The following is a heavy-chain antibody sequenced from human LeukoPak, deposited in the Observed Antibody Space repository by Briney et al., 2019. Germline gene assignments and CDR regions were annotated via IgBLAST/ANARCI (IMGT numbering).Heavy chain of an antibody. CDR2: IRSKVNSYAT. J-gene: IGHJ6*03. CDR1: GFIFSDST. Sequence: GGSLKLSCVASGFIFSDSTIHWVRQASGKGLEWVGRIRSKVNSYATAYSASAKGRFTMFRDDSKNTAYLQMNSLQTDDTAVYYCTRHQPEASCSSACCSYTYLYYMDVWGKGTTVTVSS. D-gene: IGHD2-2*01. V-gene: IGHV3-73*01. CDR3: TRHQPEASCSSACCSYTYLYYMDV.